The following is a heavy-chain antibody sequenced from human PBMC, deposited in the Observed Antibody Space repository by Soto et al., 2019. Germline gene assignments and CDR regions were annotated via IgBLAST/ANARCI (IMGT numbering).Heavy chain of an antibody. J-gene: IGHJ4*02. CDR1: GGTFSSYA. CDR3: ARGPPTDFLYFDY. V-gene: IGHV1-69*13. CDR2: IIPIFGTA. Sequence: GASVKVSCTASGGTFSSYAISWVRQAPGQGLEWMGGIIPIFGTANYAQKFQGRVTITADESTSTAYMELSSLRSEDTAVYYCARGPPTDFLYFDYWGQGTLVTVSS.